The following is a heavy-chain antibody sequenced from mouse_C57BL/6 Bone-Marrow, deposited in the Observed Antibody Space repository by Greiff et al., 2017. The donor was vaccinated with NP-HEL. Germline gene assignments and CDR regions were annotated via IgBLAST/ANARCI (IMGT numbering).Heavy chain of an antibody. CDR3: ARDYYGSSYEWYFDV. CDR1: GFTFSDYG. J-gene: IGHJ1*03. V-gene: IGHV5-15*01. CDR2: ISNLAYSI. D-gene: IGHD1-1*01. Sequence: EVKLMESGGGLVQPGGSLKLSCAASGFTFSDYGMAWVRQAPRQGPEWVAFISNLAYSIYYADNVTGRFTISRENAKNTLYLEMSSLRSEDTAMYYCARDYYGSSYEWYFDVWGTGTTVTVSS.